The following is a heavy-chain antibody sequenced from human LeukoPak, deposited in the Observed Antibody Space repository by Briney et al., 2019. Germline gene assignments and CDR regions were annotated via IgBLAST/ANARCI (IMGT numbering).Heavy chain of an antibody. J-gene: IGHJ4*02. CDR1: GFTFSSYS. V-gene: IGHV3-48*02. Sequence: GGSLRLSCAASGFTFSSYSVKWVRQAPVKGLEWVSYINSGSSTIYNADSVKGRFTISRDNARNSLYLQMNSLRDEDTAVYYCARGDDSGYYDYFDYWGQGALVTVSS. CDR2: INSGSSTI. D-gene: IGHD3-22*01. CDR3: ARGDDSGYYDYFDY.